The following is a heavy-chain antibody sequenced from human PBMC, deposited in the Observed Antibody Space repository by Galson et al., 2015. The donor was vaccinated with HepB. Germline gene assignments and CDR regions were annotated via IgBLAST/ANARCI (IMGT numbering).Heavy chain of an antibody. Sequence: SGAEVKKPGESLKISCKGSGYSFTTYWIGWVRQMPGKGLEWMGIIYPDDSDTKYRPSFQGQVTISADKSISTAYLRWSSLKASDTAMYYCAARAGSSGWYTTAFDIWGKGQWSPSLQ. CDR2: IYPDDSDT. D-gene: IGHD6-19*01. J-gene: IGHJ3*02. CDR3: AARAGSSGWYTTAFDI. V-gene: IGHV5-51*03. CDR1: GYSFTTYW.